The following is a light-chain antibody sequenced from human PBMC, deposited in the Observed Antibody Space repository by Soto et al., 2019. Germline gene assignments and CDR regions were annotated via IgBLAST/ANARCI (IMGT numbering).Light chain of an antibody. J-gene: IGKJ1*01. CDR3: QQSNNWPLT. V-gene: IGKV3-15*01. CDR2: GAS. Sequence: EIVMTQSPDTLSVSPGERATLSCRASQGVSSKLAWYQQKPGQAPRLLIYGASTRATGIPARFSGSGSGTEFTLTISSLQSEDFAVYYCQQSNNWPLTFGQGTKVDI. CDR1: QGVSSK.